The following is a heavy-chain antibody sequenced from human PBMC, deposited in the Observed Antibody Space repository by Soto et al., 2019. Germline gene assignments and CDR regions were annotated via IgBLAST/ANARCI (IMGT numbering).Heavy chain of an antibody. CDR3: AREVQNYYDSSGYYYFDY. J-gene: IGHJ4*02. CDR2: IYYSGST. V-gene: IGHV4-59*01. D-gene: IGHD3-22*01. Sequence: PSETLSLTCTVSGGSISSYYWSWIRQPPGKGLEWIGYIYYSGSTNYNPSLKSRVTISVDTSKNQFSLKLSSVTAADTAVYYCAREVQNYYDSSGYYYFDYWGQGTLVTVSS. CDR1: GGSISSYY.